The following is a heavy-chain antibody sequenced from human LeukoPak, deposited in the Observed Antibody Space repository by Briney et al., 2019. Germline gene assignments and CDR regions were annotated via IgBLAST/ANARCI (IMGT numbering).Heavy chain of an antibody. J-gene: IGHJ4*02. CDR1: GFTFSSYA. V-gene: IGHV3-23*01. D-gene: IGHD3-3*01. CDR3: ATYDFWSGYGVGY. Sequence: TGGSLRLSCAGSGFTFSSYALSWVRQAPGKGLEWVSAISDSGGSTYYADPVKGRFTISRDNSKNTLYLQMNSLRAEDTAVYYCATYDFWSGYGVGYWGQGTLVTVSS. CDR2: ISDSGGST.